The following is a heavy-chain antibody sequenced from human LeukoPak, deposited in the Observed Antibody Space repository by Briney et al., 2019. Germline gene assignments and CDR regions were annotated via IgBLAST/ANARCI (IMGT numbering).Heavy chain of an antibody. Sequence: GASVKVSCKASGGTFSSYAISWVRQAPGQGPEWMGGIIPIFGTANYAQKFQGRVTITADKSTSTAYMELSSLRSEDTAVYYCAKSFRDYGDYLAFDIWGQGTMVTVSS. J-gene: IGHJ3*02. D-gene: IGHD4-17*01. V-gene: IGHV1-69*06. CDR1: GGTFSSYA. CDR3: AKSFRDYGDYLAFDI. CDR2: IIPIFGTA.